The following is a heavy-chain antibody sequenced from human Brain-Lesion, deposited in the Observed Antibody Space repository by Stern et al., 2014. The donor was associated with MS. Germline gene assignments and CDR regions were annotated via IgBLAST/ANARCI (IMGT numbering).Heavy chain of an antibody. J-gene: IGHJ4*02. D-gene: IGHD3-22*01. CDR3: ARNLRPPKNYYDALSY. CDR2: IYSSGTT. Sequence: VQLVESGPGLVKPSETLSLTCTVSGGSISSYYWNWIRQPPGKGLEWIGYIYSSGTTNYNPSLKSRVTMSVDMSKNQFSLILSSVTAADTAVYFCARNLRPPKNYYDALSYWGQGTLVTVSS. V-gene: IGHV4-59*01. CDR1: GGSISSYY.